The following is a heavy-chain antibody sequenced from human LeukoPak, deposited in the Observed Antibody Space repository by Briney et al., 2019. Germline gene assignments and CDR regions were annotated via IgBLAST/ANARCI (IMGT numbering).Heavy chain of an antibody. CDR3: ARVTPEEYYDSSGYSSSAFDY. V-gene: IGHV1-69*06. D-gene: IGHD3-22*01. CDR1: GGTFSSYA. J-gene: IGHJ4*02. Sequence: GASVKVSCKASGGTFSSYAISWVRQAPGQGLEWMGGIIPIFGTANYAQKFQGRVTITADKSTSTAYMELSSLRSEDTAVYYCARVTPEEYYDSSGYSSSAFDYWGQGTLVTVSS. CDR2: IIPIFGTA.